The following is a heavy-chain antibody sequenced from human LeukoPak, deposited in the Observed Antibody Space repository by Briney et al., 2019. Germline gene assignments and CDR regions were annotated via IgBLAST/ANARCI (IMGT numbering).Heavy chain of an antibody. CDR3: ARAPGTYYYDTSGYYRPDHYFDY. Sequence: PSETLSLTCTVSGGSISSYYWSWIRQPPGKGLEWIGYIYYSGSTNYSPSLKSRVTISVDTSKNQFSLKVSSVTAADTAFYHCARAPGTYYYDTSGYYRPDHYFDYWGQGTLVTVSS. J-gene: IGHJ4*02. CDR2: IYYSGST. CDR1: GGSISSYY. D-gene: IGHD3-22*01. V-gene: IGHV4-59*01.